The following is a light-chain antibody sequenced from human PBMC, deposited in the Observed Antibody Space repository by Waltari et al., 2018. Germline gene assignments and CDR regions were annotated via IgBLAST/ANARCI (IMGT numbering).Light chain of an antibody. V-gene: IGKV4-1*01. CDR1: QSVLYSSNNKNY. J-gene: IGKJ1*01. CDR3: QQYYSTPWT. CDR2: WAS. Sequence: DIVMTQSPDSLAVSLGGRATINCKSSQSVLYSSNNKNYLAWYQQKPGQPPKLLIYWASTRESGVPDRFSVSGSGTDFTLTISSLQAEDVAVYYCQQYYSTPWTFGQGTKVEIK.